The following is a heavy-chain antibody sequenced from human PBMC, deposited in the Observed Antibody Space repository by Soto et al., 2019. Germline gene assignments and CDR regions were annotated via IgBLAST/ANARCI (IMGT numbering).Heavy chain of an antibody. CDR1: GGSFRSYA. CDR3: ARAYDVRSGNYYGMDV. V-gene: IGHV1-69*01. CDR2: VIPMLGTP. D-gene: IGHD3-10*02. Sequence: QVQLVQSGAEVKKPGSSLRVSCKASGGSFRSYAFSWVRQAPGQRLEWMGGVIPMLGTPKNAQKFQTRITIGADEFTRTVYMELSSLTSEDTAIYYCARAYDVRSGNYYGMDVWGQGTTVTVSS. J-gene: IGHJ6*02.